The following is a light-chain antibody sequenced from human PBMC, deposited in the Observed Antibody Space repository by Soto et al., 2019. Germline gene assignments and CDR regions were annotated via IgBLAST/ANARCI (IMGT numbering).Light chain of an antibody. CDR2: GAS. V-gene: IGKV3-15*01. CDR3: QQYKNWPPWT. J-gene: IGKJ1*01. CDR1: QSVGSN. Sequence: EIVMTQSPATLSVSPRERATLSCRASQSVGSNLAWYQQKPGQAPRLLIYGASTRATGIPARFSGSGSGTEFTLTISSLQSEDFAVYYCQQYKNWPPWTFGQGTKGDNK.